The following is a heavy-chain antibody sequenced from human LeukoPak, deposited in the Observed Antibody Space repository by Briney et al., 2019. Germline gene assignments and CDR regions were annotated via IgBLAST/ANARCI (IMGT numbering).Heavy chain of an antibody. V-gene: IGHV3-9*01. CDR1: GFTFDDYA. CDR2: ISWNSGSI. Sequence: GGPLRLSCAASGFTFDDYAMHWVRQAPGKGLEWVSGISWNSGSIGYADSVKGRFTISRDNAKNSLYLQMNSLRAEDTALYYCAKDMRYSSSWYDFDYWGQGTLVTVSS. D-gene: IGHD6-13*01. J-gene: IGHJ4*02. CDR3: AKDMRYSSSWYDFDY.